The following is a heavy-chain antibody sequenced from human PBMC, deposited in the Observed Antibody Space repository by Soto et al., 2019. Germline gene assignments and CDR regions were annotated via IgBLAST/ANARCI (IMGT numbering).Heavy chain of an antibody. Sequence: EVQLVESGGGLVQPGGSLRLSCAASGFTFSSYWMHWVRQAPGKGLVWVSRINSDGSSTNYADSVKGRFTIARDNAKNTLYLQMNSLRAEDTAVYYCARYPYSSSSDRNWGQGTLVTVSS. CDR3: ARYPYSSSSDRN. CDR2: INSDGSST. D-gene: IGHD6-6*01. V-gene: IGHV3-74*01. CDR1: GFTFSSYW. J-gene: IGHJ4*02.